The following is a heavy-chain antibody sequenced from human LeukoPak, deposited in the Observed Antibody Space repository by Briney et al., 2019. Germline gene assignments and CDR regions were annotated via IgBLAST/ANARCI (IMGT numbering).Heavy chain of an antibody. CDR1: GFTFSSYG. Sequence: PGGSLRLSCAASGFTFSSYGMHWVRQAPGKGLEWVAVIWYDGSNKYYADSVKGRFTISRDNSKNTLYLQMSSLRAEDTAVYYCARDVSSGWYGQGFDYWGQGTLVTVSS. V-gene: IGHV3-33*01. J-gene: IGHJ4*02. CDR2: IWYDGSNK. D-gene: IGHD6-19*01. CDR3: ARDVSSGWYGQGFDY.